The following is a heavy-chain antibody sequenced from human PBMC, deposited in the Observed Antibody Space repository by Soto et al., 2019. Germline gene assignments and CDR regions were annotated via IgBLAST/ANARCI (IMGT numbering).Heavy chain of an antibody. CDR3: AKTPLRVGPIDY. J-gene: IGHJ4*02. CDR2: ISGRGDNT. Sequence: DVQLLDSGGGLVQPGGSLRLSCAASGFIFSNYVMSWVRQTPGKGLEWVSGISGRGDNTYYADSVKGRFTVSRDNSKNTLYLQMDSLGAEDKAVYYCAKTPLRVGPIDYWGQGTLVTVSS. D-gene: IGHD2-15*01. V-gene: IGHV3-23*01. CDR1: GFIFSNYV.